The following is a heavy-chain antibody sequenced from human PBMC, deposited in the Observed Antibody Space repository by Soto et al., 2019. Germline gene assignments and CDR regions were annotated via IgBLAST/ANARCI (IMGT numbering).Heavy chain of an antibody. J-gene: IGHJ5*02. D-gene: IGHD3-3*01. CDR3: ARGSRITIFGVAINWFDP. CDR2: MNPNSGNT. CDR1: GYTFTSYD. Sequence: QVQLVQSGAEVKKPGASVKVSCKASGYTFTSYDINWVRQATGQGLEWMGWMNPNSGNTGYAQKFQGRVTMPRNTSISTAYMELSSLRSEDTAVYYCARGSRITIFGVAINWFDPWGQGTLVTVSS. V-gene: IGHV1-8*01.